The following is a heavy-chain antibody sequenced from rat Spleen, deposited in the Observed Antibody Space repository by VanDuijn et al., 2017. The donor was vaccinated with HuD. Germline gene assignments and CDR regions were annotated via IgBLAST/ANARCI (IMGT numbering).Heavy chain of an antibody. Sequence: EVLLQESGPGLVKPSQSLSLTCSVTDYSITSSYGWSRIRKFPGNKMEWIGHIRSSGSSSSNPSLESRISITRDTSKNQFFLHLNSVTAEDTATYYCTRHGYNSYFDYWGQGVMVTVSS. D-gene: IGHD1-9*01. CDR2: IRSSGSS. CDR1: DYSITSSY. CDR3: TRHGYNSYFDY. J-gene: IGHJ2*01. V-gene: IGHV3-1*01.